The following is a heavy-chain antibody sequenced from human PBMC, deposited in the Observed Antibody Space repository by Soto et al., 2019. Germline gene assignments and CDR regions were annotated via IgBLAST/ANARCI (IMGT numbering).Heavy chain of an antibody. CDR2: TYYRSKWYN. CDR1: GDSVSSNSAA. J-gene: IGHJ5*02. Sequence: QSQTLSLTCAISGDSVSSNSAAWNWIRQSPSRGLEWLGRTYYRSKWYNDYAVSVKSRITINPDTSKNQFSLQLNSVTPEDTAVYYCARNLLNWNLGNLGFDPWGQGTLVTVSS. CDR3: ARNLLNWNLGNLGFDP. D-gene: IGHD1-7*01. V-gene: IGHV6-1*01.